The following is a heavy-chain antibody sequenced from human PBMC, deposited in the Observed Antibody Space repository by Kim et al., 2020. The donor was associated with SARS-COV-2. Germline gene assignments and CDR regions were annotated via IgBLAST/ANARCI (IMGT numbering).Heavy chain of an antibody. J-gene: IGHJ6*03. CDR2: MNPNSGNT. D-gene: IGHD1-7*01. CDR3: EVELRPYYYYYMDV. V-gene: IGHV1-8*01. Sequence: ASVKVSCKASGYTFTSYDINWVRQATGQGLEWMGWMNPNSGNTGYAQKFQGRVTMTRNTSISTAYMELSSLRSEDTTVYYCEVELRPYYYYYMDVWGKGTTVTVSS. CDR1: GYTFTSYD.